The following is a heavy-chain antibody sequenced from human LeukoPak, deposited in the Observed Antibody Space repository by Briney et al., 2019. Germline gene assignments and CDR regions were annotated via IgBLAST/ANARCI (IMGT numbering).Heavy chain of an antibody. J-gene: IGHJ4*02. Sequence: PGGTLRLSCAASGFTFSSFGMSWVRQGPGKGLEWVSGMSGNGRSTYYAASVKGRFTISRDNSRNTLYLQMNSLRAEDTALYYCAARSGISPYYIDYWGQGTLVTVSS. V-gene: IGHV3-23*01. D-gene: IGHD1-26*01. CDR1: GFTFSSFG. CDR3: AARSGISPYYIDY. CDR2: MSGNGRST.